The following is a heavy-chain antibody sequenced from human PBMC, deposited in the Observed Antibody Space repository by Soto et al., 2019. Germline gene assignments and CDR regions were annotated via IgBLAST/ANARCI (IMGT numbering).Heavy chain of an antibody. J-gene: IGHJ6*02. CDR3: ARTHNNYYGMDV. CDR2: IYDNGGS. Sequence: SETLSLTCTVSGGSIRNYYWTWIRQPPGKGLEWIGYIYDNGGSNYNPSLKTRVTMSVATSKNQYSLKLRSVPAADTAVYSCARTHNNYYGMDVCGQGTTVTVSS. CDR1: GGSIRNYY. D-gene: IGHD1-20*01. V-gene: IGHV4-59*12.